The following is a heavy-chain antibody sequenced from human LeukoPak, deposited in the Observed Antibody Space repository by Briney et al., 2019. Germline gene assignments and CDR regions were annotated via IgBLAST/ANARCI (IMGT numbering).Heavy chain of an antibody. V-gene: IGHV3-48*01. D-gene: IGHD3-16*01. CDR2: ISSSSSTI. CDR3: TRLGDSDY. Sequence: GGSLRLSCAASGFTFSSYSMNWVRQAPGKGLEWVSYISSSSSTIYYADSVKGRFTISRDNAKNSLYLQMNSLRAEDTAVYYCTRLGDSDYWGQGTLVTVSS. CDR1: GFTFSSYS. J-gene: IGHJ4*02.